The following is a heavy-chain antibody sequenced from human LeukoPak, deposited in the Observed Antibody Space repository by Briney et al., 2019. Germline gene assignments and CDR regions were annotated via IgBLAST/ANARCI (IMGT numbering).Heavy chain of an antibody. CDR3: ARGVGYYYDSSGLDY. CDR2: ISDTGNT. CDR1: GFTLSSYA. J-gene: IGHJ4*02. D-gene: IGHD3-22*01. Sequence: GGSLRLSCAASGFTLSSYAMSWVRQAPGKGLEWVSAISDTGNTYHADSVKGRFTISRDSSKNTLFLQMNRLRPEDAAVYYCARGVGYYYDSSGLDYWGQGTLVTVSS. V-gene: IGHV3-23*01.